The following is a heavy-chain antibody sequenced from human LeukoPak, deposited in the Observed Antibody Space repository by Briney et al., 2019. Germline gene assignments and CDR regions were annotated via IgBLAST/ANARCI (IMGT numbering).Heavy chain of an antibody. CDR2: IGAYNGNT. CDR1: GYTFSRNG. Sequence: ASVKVSCKTSGYTFSRNGISLVRQAPGQGLEWMGWIGAYNGNTKYVQKFQGRVTMTTDTSTSTAYMELRSLRSDDTAVYYCAKDHDFDFDYWGQGTLVTVSS. D-gene: IGHD3-3*01. CDR3: AKDHDFDFDY. J-gene: IGHJ4*02. V-gene: IGHV1-18*01.